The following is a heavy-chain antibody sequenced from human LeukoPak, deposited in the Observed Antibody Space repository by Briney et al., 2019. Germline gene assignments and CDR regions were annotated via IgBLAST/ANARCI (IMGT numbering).Heavy chain of an antibody. CDR1: GVSISSYY. Sequence: PSETLSLTCTVSGVSISSYYWNWIRQPPGKGLEWIGYINYIRTTDYNPSLKSRVTISLDTSKNRFSLKLSSVTAADTAMYYCARSYSSSDHYYYYGMDVWGQGTTVTVSS. D-gene: IGHD6-13*01. CDR3: ARSYSSSDHYYYYGMDV. V-gene: IGHV4-59*08. J-gene: IGHJ6*02. CDR2: INYIRTT.